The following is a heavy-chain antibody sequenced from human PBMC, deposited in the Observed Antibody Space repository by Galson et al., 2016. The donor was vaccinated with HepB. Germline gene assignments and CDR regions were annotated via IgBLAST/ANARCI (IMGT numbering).Heavy chain of an antibody. CDR1: GGSISSSSYY. D-gene: IGHD7-27*01. J-gene: IGHJ5*02. CDR3: ARAEANWDGGGDNWFDP. Sequence: ETLSLTCTVSGGSISSSSYYWGWIRQPPGKGLEWIGSIYYSGSTYYNPSLKSRVTISVDTSKNQFSLQLNSVTPEDTAVYYCARAEANWDGGGDNWFDPWGQGTLVTVSS. V-gene: IGHV4-39*01. CDR2: IYYSGST.